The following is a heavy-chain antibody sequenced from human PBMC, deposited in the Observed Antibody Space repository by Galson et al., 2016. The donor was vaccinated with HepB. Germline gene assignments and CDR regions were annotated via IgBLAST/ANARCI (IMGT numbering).Heavy chain of an antibody. V-gene: IGHV2-5*02. D-gene: IGHD3-22*01. Sequence: PALVKPTQTLTLTCTFSGFSLSTSGVGVGWIRQPPGKALEWLALIYWDDDKRYSPSLKSRLTITKDTSKNQVVLTMTNMDPVDTATYYCARDGTYYYDSSGFVFAYWGQGTLVTVSS. CDR2: IYWDDDK. J-gene: IGHJ4*02. CDR3: ARDGTYYYDSSGFVFAY. CDR1: GFSLSTSGVG.